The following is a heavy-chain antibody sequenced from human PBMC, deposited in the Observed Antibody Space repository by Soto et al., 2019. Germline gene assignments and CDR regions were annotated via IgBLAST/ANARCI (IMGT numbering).Heavy chain of an antibody. CDR3: ARMKVEAAPREVDY. V-gene: IGHV4-59*01. CDR1: GGSISGSY. Sequence: QVQLQESGPGLVKPSETLSLTCSVSGGSISGSYWSWIRQSPGKGLEWLGYVYYTGSTNYSPSLRSRVSISVDTSKNEFSLRLSSVTAADTAVYYCARMKVEAAPREVDYWGPGTLVTVS. CDR2: VYYTGST. J-gene: IGHJ4*02. D-gene: IGHD2-15*01.